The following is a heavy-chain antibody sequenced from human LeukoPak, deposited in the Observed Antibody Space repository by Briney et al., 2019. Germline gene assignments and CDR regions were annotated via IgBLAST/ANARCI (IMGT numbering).Heavy chain of an antibody. J-gene: IGHJ3*02. CDR2: ISSSGSTI. CDR3: VRDLAGPPQEAFDI. V-gene: IGHV3-11*04. CDR1: GFTFSDYY. Sequence: GGSLRLSCAASGFTFSDYYMSWIRQAPGKGLEWVSYISSSGSTIYYADSVKGRFTISRDNAQNSLYLQMNSLRAEDTAVYYCVRDLAGPPQEAFDIWGQGTVVTVSS.